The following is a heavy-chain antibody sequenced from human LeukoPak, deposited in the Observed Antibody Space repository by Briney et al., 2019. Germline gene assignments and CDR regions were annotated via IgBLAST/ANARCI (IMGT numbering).Heavy chain of an antibody. Sequence: GGSLRLSCAASGFAFSGYWMAWVRQAPGRGLEWVAHINQDGSAKNYVDPVKGRFTISRDNAKNSVYLQLDTLRAEDTAVYFCARDDYLGYWGQGTLVIVSS. CDR2: INQDGSAK. CDR1: GFAFSGYW. D-gene: IGHD3-16*01. V-gene: IGHV3-7*05. CDR3: ARDDYLGY. J-gene: IGHJ4*02.